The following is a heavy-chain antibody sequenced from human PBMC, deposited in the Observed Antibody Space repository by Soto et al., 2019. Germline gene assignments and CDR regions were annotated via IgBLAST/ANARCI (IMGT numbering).Heavy chain of an antibody. D-gene: IGHD3-3*01. CDR1: GFTFSSYA. J-gene: IGHJ4*02. Sequence: PGGSLRLSCAASGFTFSSYAMSWVRQAPGKGLEWVSAISGSGGSTYYADSVKGRFTISRDNSKNTLYLQMNSLRAEDTAVYYCAKVWRRLSCQYYLDYWGQGTLVTVPS. CDR3: AKVWRRLSCQYYLDY. V-gene: IGHV3-23*01. CDR2: ISGSGGST.